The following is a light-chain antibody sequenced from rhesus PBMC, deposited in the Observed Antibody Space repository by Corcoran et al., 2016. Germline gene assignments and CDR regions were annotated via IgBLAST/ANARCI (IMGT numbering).Light chain of an antibody. CDR3: LQYSSSPRT. CDR2: KAS. CDR1: QSISTW. V-gene: IGKV1-22*01. Sequence: DIQMTQSPSSLSASVGDTVTITCRASQSISTWLDWYQQKPGKAPKLLIYKASTLQSGVPSRFSGSGSGTEFTLTISSLQPEDFATYHCLQYSSSPRTFGQGTKVEIK. J-gene: IGKJ1*01.